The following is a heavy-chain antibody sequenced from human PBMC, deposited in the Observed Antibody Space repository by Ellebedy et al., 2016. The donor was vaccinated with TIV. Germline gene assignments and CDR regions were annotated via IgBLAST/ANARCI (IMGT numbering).Heavy chain of an antibody. CDR1: GFTFSSYA. CDR2: ISGSGGST. J-gene: IGHJ4*02. D-gene: IGHD6-25*01. Sequence: GESLKISCAASGFTFSSYAMSWVRQAPGKGLEWVSAISGSGGSTYYADSVKGRFTISRDNSKNTLYLQMNSLRSEDTGVYYCARGVLAAVASCLDFWGQGTLVTVSS. CDR3: ARGVLAAVASCLDF. V-gene: IGHV3-23*01.